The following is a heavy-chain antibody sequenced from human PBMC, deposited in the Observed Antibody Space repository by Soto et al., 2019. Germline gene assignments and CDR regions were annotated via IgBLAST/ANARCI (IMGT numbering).Heavy chain of an antibody. D-gene: IGHD2-15*01. Sequence: PSETLSLTCTVSGGSISSSSYYWGWIRQPPGKGLEWIGSIYYSGSTYYNPSLKSRVTISVDTSKNQFSLKLSSVTAADTAVYYCARLRKDIVVVVAARWFDPWGQGTLVTVSS. V-gene: IGHV4-39*01. CDR1: GGSISSSSYY. CDR2: IYYSGST. CDR3: ARLRKDIVVVVAARWFDP. J-gene: IGHJ5*02.